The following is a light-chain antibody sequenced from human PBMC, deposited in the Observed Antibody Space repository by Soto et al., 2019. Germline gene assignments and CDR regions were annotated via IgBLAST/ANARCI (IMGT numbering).Light chain of an antibody. V-gene: IGKV1-33*01. CDR2: DAS. CDR3: QQYENLPT. CDR1: QNINNY. J-gene: IGKJ5*01. Sequence: DIQMTQSPSSLSASVGDRVTITCQASQNINNYLNWYQQKPGRAPKLLIYDASNLEAGVPSRFRGSGSGTDFIFTISRLQPEDIATYYCQQYENLPTFGQGTRLEMK.